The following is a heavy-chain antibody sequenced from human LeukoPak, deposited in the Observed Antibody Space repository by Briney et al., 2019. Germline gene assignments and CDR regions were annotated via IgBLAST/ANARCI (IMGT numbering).Heavy chain of an antibody. CDR2: INHSGST. V-gene: IGHV4-34*01. CDR3: ARGRVDDFWSGYYAPSYFDY. D-gene: IGHD3-3*01. CDR1: GGSFSGYY. Sequence: SETLPLTCAVYGGSFSGYYWSWIRQPPGKGLEWIGEINHSGSTNYNPSLKSRVTISVDTSKNQFSLKLSSVTAADTAVYYCARGRVDDFWSGYYAPSYFDYWGQGTLVTVSS. J-gene: IGHJ4*02.